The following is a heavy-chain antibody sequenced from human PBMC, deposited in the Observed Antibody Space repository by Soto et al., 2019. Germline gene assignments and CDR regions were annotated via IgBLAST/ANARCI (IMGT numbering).Heavy chain of an antibody. CDR3: VRLAGSRTIYDS. J-gene: IGHJ4*02. V-gene: IGHV3-7*01. D-gene: IGHD2-21*01. CDR1: GFTFSSHW. CDR2: IKPDGGTR. Sequence: EVQLAESGGGLVQPGGSLRLSCAASGFTFSSHWMSWVRQAPGKGLEWVASIKPDGGTRHYVDSVEGRFTISRDNAKSSLNLQMNSLRVDDTAVFYCVRLAGSRTIYDSWGQGALVTVSS.